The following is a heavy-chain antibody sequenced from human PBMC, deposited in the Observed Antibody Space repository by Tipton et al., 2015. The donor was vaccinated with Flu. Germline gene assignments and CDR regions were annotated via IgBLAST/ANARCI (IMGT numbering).Heavy chain of an antibody. D-gene: IGHD4-23*01. CDR3: ARESTVEKIDY. CDR1: GFTFRSYE. V-gene: IGHV3-48*03. Sequence: GSLRLSCAASGFTFRSYEMNWVRQAPGRGLQWVSYISGSGSSTYYADSVKGRFTISRDNAQNLLYLQMNSLRVEDTAVYYCARESTVEKIDYCGQGTLVTVSS. CDR2: ISGSGSST. J-gene: IGHJ4*02.